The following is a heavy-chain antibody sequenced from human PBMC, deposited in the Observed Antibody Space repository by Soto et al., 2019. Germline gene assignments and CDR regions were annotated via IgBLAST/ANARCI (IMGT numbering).Heavy chain of an antibody. Sequence: QITLKESGPTLVKPTQTLTLTCTFSWLSFSTSGVGVGWIRQPPVKALEWLALIYCDDDKRYSPSLKSRLTITKDTAKTQVVLTMTKMDPVDTATYYCVHNGKYCTGCRFYWDWEYWGQGTLVTISS. CDR2: IYCDDDK. J-gene: IGHJ4*02. CDR1: WLSFSTSGVG. D-gene: IGHD2-15*01. CDR3: VHNGKYCTGCRFYWDWEY. V-gene: IGHV2-5*02.